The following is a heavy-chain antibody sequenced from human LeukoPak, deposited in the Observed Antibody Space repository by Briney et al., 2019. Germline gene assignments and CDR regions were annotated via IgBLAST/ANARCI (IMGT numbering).Heavy chain of an antibody. V-gene: IGHV3-23*01. CDR3: AKCPYGDYSLWLDS. J-gene: IGHJ4*02. CDR2: ISSGDST. CDR1: GFTFSSYA. Sequence: GGSLRLSCAASGFTFSSYAMSWVRQAPGKGLEWVSTISSGDSTYYADSVKGRFTISRDNSKNTLYLQMNSLRAEDTAVYYCAKCPYGDYSLWLDSWGQGTLVTVSS. D-gene: IGHD4-17*01.